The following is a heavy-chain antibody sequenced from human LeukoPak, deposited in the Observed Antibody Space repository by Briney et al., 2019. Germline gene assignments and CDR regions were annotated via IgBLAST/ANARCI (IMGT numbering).Heavy chain of an antibody. Sequence: SETLSLTCTVSGGSISSSSYYWGWIRQPPGKGLEWIGYIYTSGSTNYNPSLKSRVTISVDTSKNQFSLKLSSVTAADTAVYYCARRRIAARPDYYYMDVWGKGTTVTVSS. J-gene: IGHJ6*03. CDR2: IYTSGST. CDR3: ARRRIAARPDYYYMDV. D-gene: IGHD6-6*01. V-gene: IGHV4-61*05. CDR1: GGSISSSSYY.